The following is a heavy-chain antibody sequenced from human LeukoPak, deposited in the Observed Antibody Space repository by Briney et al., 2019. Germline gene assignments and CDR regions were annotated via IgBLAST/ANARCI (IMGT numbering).Heavy chain of an antibody. J-gene: IGHJ4*02. V-gene: IGHV5-51*01. CDR2: IYPGDSDT. D-gene: IGHD3-22*01. Sequence: GEPLRIPCRGFGYSFTTYWISWVRQMPGKGLERMGIIYPGDSDTRYNPSFQGQVTISADKSHSTAYLQWSSLKASDTAMYYCATSYYSDSRGYYDYWGQGSLVTVSS. CDR1: GYSFTTYW. CDR3: ATSYYSDSRGYYDY.